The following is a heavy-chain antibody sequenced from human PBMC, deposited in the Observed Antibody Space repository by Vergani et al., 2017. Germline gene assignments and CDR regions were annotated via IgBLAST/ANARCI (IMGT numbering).Heavy chain of an antibody. J-gene: IGHJ2*01. Sequence: QMQLQESGPGLVKASETLSLTCTVSGDSIISRSYYWGWIRQLPGKGLEWIGSIYNSGNGDSSSSLKSRVTISADTSKNQFSLSLTSVTAADTAVYYCASGKYYSDSTSHFRGRYFDVWGRGTLVTVPS. V-gene: IGHV4-39*01. CDR2: IYNSGNG. D-gene: IGHD3-16*01. CDR3: ASGKYYSDSTSHFRGRYFDV. CDR1: GDSIISRSYY.